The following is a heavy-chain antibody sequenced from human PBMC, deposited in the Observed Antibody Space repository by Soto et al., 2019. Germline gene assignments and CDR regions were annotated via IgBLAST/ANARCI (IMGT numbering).Heavy chain of an antibody. D-gene: IGHD3-10*01. Sequence: QVQLQESAQGRVKPSETLSLPCTASGGSISSYNWSWFRHPPGKGLEWIGYIYYSGSTNYNPSLKSRVTISVDTSKNQFSLKLSSVTAADTAVYYCARALGSRGPNYGMDVWGQGTTVTVSS. V-gene: IGHV4-59*01. CDR1: GGSISSYN. CDR2: IYYSGST. CDR3: ARALGSRGPNYGMDV. J-gene: IGHJ6*02.